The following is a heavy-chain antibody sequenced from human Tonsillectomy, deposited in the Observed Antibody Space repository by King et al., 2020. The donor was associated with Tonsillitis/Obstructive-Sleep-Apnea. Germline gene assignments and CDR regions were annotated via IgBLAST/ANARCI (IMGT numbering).Heavy chain of an antibody. CDR3: GRQRGGSSSCDP. CDR1: GGSISDSMYY. CDR2: IYYSGST. J-gene: IGHJ5*02. D-gene: IGHD6-6*01. V-gene: IGHV4-39*01. Sequence: QLQESGPGLVKPSETLSLTCTVSGGSISDSMYYWGWFRQPPGKGLEWIGMIYYSGSTYYIPSLKSRVIISVDTSKNPFSLKLSSVTAADTAVYYCGRQRGGSSSCDPWGQGTLVTVSS.